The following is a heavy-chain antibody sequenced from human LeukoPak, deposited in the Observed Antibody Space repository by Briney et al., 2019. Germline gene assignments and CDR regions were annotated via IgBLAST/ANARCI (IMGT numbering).Heavy chain of an antibody. Sequence: GGSLRLSCAASGFTFDSYAMSWVRQAPGKGLEYVSSISSGNHMYYADSVKGRFTISRDNAKNSLYLQLNSLRGEDTAMYYCTREDCSDVRCYGASDAWGQGTLVTVSS. CDR2: ISSGNHM. CDR1: GFTFDSYA. CDR3: TREDCSDVRCYGASDA. J-gene: IGHJ5*02. V-gene: IGHV3-21*01. D-gene: IGHD2-15*01.